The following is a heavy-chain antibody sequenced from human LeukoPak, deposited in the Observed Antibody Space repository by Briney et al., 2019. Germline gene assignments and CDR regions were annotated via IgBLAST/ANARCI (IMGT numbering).Heavy chain of an antibody. D-gene: IGHD3-9*01. CDR1: GGSIISSSYN. CDR2: IYHSGTT. V-gene: IGHV4-39*01. Sequence: SETLSLTCAVSGGSIISSSYNWGWIRQPPGRGLEWIGTIYHSGTTYYNPSLKSRVTISVDTSKNQFFLKLSSVTAADTAVYYCARLPTGYPNWFDPWGQGTLVTVSS. J-gene: IGHJ5*02. CDR3: ARLPTGYPNWFDP.